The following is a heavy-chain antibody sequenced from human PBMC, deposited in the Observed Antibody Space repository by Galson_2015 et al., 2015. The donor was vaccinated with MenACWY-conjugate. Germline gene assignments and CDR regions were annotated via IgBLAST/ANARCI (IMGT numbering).Heavy chain of an antibody. D-gene: IGHD1-1*01. CDR3: SRVRGTTGTDS. CDR1: GDSISSRSHS. J-gene: IGHJ4*02. Sequence: SETLSLTCTVSGDSISSRSHSWGWVRQPPGQGLEWIGTSYSSGNTHYNPSLKSRVTISVDTSENQFSLKLTSVTTADTAVYYCSRVRGTTGTDSWGQGTLVSVSS. V-gene: IGHV4-39*07. CDR2: SYSSGNT.